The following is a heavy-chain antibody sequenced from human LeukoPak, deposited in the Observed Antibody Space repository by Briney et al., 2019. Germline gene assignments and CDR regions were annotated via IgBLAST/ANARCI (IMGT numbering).Heavy chain of an antibody. V-gene: IGHV3-13*01. CDR1: GFTFSSYD. CDR2: IGTAGDT. CDR3: ARGKTLYYDSSGYPLPYFDY. Sequence: GGSLRLSCAASGFTFSSYDMHWVRQATGKGLEWVSAIGTAGDTYYSVSVKGRFTISRENAKNALYLQMNSLRAGDTAVYYCARGKTLYYDSSGYPLPYFDYWGQGTLVTVSS. D-gene: IGHD3-22*01. J-gene: IGHJ4*02.